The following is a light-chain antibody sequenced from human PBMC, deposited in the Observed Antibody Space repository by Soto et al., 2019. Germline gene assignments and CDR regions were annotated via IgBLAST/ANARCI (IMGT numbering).Light chain of an antibody. CDR1: QSVSSN. CDR2: GAS. J-gene: IGKJ4*01. V-gene: IGKV3-15*01. Sequence: EIVMTQSPATLSVSPGERATLSCRASQSVSSNLAWYQQKPGQAPRLLIYGASTRATGIPARFSGSGSGTEFTLTISSLQSEELGVYYCQQYNSWPPLTFGGGTKVEIK. CDR3: QQYNSWPPLT.